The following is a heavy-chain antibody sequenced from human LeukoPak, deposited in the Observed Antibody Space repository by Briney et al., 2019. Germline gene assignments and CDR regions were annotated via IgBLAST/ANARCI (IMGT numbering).Heavy chain of an antibody. J-gene: IGHJ4*02. V-gene: IGHV4-59*01. CDR1: GDSITGYY. CDR3: ARALDTWSALDY. Sequence: PSETLSLTCTVSGDSITGYYWTWVRQPPGKGLEWIGYVYHTGTSNYTPSVRSRITMSVDTSKNQYSMNLTSVTAADRAVYYCARALDTWSALDYWGLGTLVSVSS. CDR2: VYHTGTS. D-gene: IGHD5-18*01.